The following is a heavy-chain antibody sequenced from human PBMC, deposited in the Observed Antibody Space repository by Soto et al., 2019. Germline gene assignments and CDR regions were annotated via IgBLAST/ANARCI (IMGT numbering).Heavy chain of an antibody. CDR3: ARAIGSSADWWFDY. D-gene: IGHD2-2*01. V-gene: IGHV4-4*02. CDR1: GGSISSSNW. CDR2: IYHSGST. J-gene: IGHJ4*02. Sequence: QVQLQESGPGLVKPSGTLSLTCAVSGGSISSSNWWSWVRQPPGKGLEWIGEIYHSGSTNFNPSLTSRVTISVDKSKSQCSLKLSSVTAADTAVYYCARAIGSSADWWFDYWGQGTLVTVSS.